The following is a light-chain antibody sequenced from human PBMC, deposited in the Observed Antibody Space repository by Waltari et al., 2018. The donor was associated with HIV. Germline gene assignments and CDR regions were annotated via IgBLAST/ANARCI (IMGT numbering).Light chain of an antibody. Sequence: QSVLNQSPSASGTPGQRVIISCSGSSSTIGSNTVTCYQQFPGTAPKLLIYSYGQRPSGVPERFSGSKSATSASLAISGLRSEDEADYYCATWDDSLNAWVFGGGTKLTVL. V-gene: IGLV1-44*01. J-gene: IGLJ3*02. CDR3: ATWDDSLNAWV. CDR2: SYG. CDR1: SSTIGSNT.